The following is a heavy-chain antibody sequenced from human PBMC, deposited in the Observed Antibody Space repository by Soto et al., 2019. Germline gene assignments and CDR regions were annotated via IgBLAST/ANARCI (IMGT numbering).Heavy chain of an antibody. V-gene: IGHV1-46*01. CDR2: INPSGGST. J-gene: IGHJ5*02. CDR3: ARAQDWFDP. CDR1: GYTFTSYY. Sequence: ASLKVSCKASGYTFTSYYMPCERQAPGQGLEWMGIINPSGGSTSYAQKFQGRVTMTRDTSTSTVYMELSSLRSEDTAVYYCARAQDWFDPWGQGTLVTVSS.